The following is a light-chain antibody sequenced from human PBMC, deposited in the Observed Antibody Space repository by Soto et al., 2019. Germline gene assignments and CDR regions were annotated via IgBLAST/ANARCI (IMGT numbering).Light chain of an antibody. Sequence: EIVLTQSPGTLSLSPGERATLSCRAGQSVSSNYLAWYQQKPGQAPRLLIYGASSRATGIPDRFSGSGSGTDFTLTIRRLEPEDFAVYYCQQYGSSYPWTFGQGTKVDNK. CDR3: QQYGSSYPWT. V-gene: IGKV3-20*01. CDR1: QSVSSNY. CDR2: GAS. J-gene: IGKJ1*01.